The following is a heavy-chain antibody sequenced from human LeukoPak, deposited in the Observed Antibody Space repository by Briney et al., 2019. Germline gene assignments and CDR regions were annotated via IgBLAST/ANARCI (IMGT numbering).Heavy chain of an antibody. CDR1: GYTLTELS. CDR3: ATQGYIAAAGQYYFDY. CDR2: FDPEDGET. Sequence: ASVKVSCKVSGYTLTELSMHWVRQAPGKGLEWMGGFDPEDGETIYAQKFQGRVTMTEDTSTDTAYMELSSLRSEDTAVYYRATQGYIAAAGQYYFDYWGQGTLVTVSS. J-gene: IGHJ4*02. V-gene: IGHV1-24*01. D-gene: IGHD6-13*01.